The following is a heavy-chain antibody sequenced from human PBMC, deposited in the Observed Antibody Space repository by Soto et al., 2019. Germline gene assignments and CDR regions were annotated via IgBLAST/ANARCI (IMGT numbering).Heavy chain of an antibody. J-gene: IGHJ4*02. CDR1: GGSISSSSYY. D-gene: IGHD1-26*01. Sequence: PSETLSLTCTVSGGSISSSSYYWGWIRQPPGKGLEWIGYIYYSGSTYYNPSLKSRVTISVDTSKNHFSLKLSSVTAADTAVYYCARRWGRTFDYWGQGTLVTVSS. CDR2: IYYSGST. CDR3: ARRWGRTFDY. V-gene: IGHV4-39*07.